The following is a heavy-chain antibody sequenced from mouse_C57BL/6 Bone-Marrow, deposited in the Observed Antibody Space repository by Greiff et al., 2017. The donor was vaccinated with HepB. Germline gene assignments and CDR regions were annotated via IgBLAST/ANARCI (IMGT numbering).Heavy chain of an antibody. CDR3: ARRGYGSSYWYFDV. D-gene: IGHD1-1*01. CDR2: IDPSDSET. CDR1: GYTFTSYW. J-gene: IGHJ1*03. Sequence: VKLQESGAELVRPGSSVKLSCKASGYTFTSYWMHWVKQRPIQGLEWIGNIDPSDSETHYNQKFKEKATLTVDKSSSTAYMQLSSLTSEDSAVYYCARRGYGSSYWYFDVWGTGTTVTVSS. V-gene: IGHV1-52*01.